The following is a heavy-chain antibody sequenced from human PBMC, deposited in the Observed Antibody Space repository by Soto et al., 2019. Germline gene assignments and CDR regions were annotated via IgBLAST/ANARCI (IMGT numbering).Heavy chain of an antibody. Sequence: SETLSLTCSVPGASINNFAYYWGWIRQPPGKGLEWIGTVYYNENTYYNPSLRSRVAISVDTAKNQFSLNLRSVTAADTAVYFCARPARSYGSPGWFDPWGQGTLVTVSS. CDR1: GASINNFAYY. J-gene: IGHJ5*01. CDR3: ARPARSYGSPGWFDP. D-gene: IGHD3-10*01. CDR2: VYYNENT. V-gene: IGHV4-39*01.